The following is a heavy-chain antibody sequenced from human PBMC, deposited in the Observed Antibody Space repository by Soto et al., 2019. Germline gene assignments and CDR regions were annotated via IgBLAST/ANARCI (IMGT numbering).Heavy chain of an antibody. V-gene: IGHV3-48*02. Sequence: EVQLVESGGGMVQPGGSLRVSCAASGFTLSSYSMHWVRQAPGKGLEWVSYISGSGGTIYYADSVKGRFTISRDNAKNSLSVQMNSLRDEATAVYFCARETGLRSSGWSYYFYFWGQGTRVTVSS. CDR2: ISGSGGTI. CDR1: GFTLSSYS. J-gene: IGHJ4*02. CDR3: ARETGLRSSGWSYYFYF. D-gene: IGHD6-19*01.